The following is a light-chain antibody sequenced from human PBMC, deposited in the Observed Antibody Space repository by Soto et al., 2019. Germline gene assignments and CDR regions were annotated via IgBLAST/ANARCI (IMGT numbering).Light chain of an antibody. CDR2: AAS. CDR3: QQSFTTASIT. CDR1: QSISRN. V-gene: IGKV1-39*01. Sequence: DIQMTQYPSSLSASVGDRVTITCRASQSISRNLNWYQHKPGKAPKLLIYAASNLQNGVPSRFRGGGSGTKFTLIINSLQPEDFGTYYCQQSFTTASITFGQGTRLEIK. J-gene: IGKJ5*01.